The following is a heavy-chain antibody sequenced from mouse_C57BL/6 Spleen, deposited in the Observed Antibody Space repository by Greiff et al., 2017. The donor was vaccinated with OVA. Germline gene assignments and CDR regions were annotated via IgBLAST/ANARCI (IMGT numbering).Heavy chain of an antibody. V-gene: IGHV1-53*01. J-gene: IGHJ1*03. D-gene: IGHD1-1*01. CDR1: GYTFTSYW. Sequence: QGQLQQPGTELVKPGASVKLSCKASGYTFTSYWMHWVKQRPGQGLEWIGNINPSNGGTNYNEKFKSKATLTVDKSSSTAYMQLSSLTSEDSAVYYCARLNYYGSSYWYFDVWGTGTTVTVSS. CDR2: INPSNGGT. CDR3: ARLNYYGSSYWYFDV.